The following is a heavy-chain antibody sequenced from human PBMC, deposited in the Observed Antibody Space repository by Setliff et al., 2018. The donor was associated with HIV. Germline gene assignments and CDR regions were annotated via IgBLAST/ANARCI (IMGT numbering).Heavy chain of an antibody. J-gene: IGHJ4*02. Sequence: PSETLSLTCTVSGGSTNSGGYYWSWIRQHPGKGLEWIGYMSYNGSTYYNPSLKSRITISVDTSKHQFSLKLSSVTAADTAVYYCARGLYYGDYGYWGQGTLVTVSS. CDR3: ARGLYYGDYGY. V-gene: IGHV4-31*03. CDR2: MSYNGST. D-gene: IGHD4-17*01. CDR1: GGSTNSGGYY.